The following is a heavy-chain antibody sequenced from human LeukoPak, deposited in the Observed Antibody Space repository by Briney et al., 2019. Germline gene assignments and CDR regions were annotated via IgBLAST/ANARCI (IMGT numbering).Heavy chain of an antibody. D-gene: IGHD2-15*01. CDR2: ISSSSSTI. CDR1: GFTVSSNY. J-gene: IGHJ4*02. CDR3: ARDRGYCSGGSCYYFDY. V-gene: IGHV3-48*01. Sequence: PGGSLRLSCAASGFTVSSNYMSWVRQAPGKGLEWVSYISSSSSTIYYADSVKGRFTISRDNAKNSLYLQMNSLRAEDTAVYYCARDRGYCSGGSCYYFDYWGQGTLVTVSS.